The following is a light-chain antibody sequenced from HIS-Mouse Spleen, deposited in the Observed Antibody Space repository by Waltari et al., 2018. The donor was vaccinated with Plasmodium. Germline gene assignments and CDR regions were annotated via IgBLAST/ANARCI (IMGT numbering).Light chain of an antibody. CDR1: QSVSSSY. CDR2: GAS. CDR3: QQYGSYPYT. V-gene: IGKV3-20*01. Sequence: EIVLTQSPGTLSLSPGERATLSCMASQSVSSSYLAWYQQKPGQAPRPLIHGASSSATGIPDRFSGSGSGTDFTLTISRLEPEDFAVYYCQQYGSYPYTFGQGTQLEIK. J-gene: IGKJ2*01.